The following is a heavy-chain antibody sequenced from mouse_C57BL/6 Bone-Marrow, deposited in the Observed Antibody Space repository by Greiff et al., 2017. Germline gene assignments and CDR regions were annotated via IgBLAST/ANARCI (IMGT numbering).Heavy chain of an antibody. Sequence: VQLQQPGAELVKPGASVKLSCKASGYTFTNYWMHWVKQRPGQGLEWIGMMHPNGGSPDYNEKFKSEATLSVDKSSRTAYMELSRLTSEDSAVYYCARSYDYADYKLDYGGQGTSVTVSS. CDR1: GYTFTNYW. D-gene: IGHD2-4*01. V-gene: IGHV1-64*01. CDR2: MHPNGGSP. CDR3: ARSYDYADYKLDY. J-gene: IGHJ4*01.